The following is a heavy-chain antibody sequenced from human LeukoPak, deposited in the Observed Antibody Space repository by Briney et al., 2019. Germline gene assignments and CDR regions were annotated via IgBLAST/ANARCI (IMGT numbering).Heavy chain of an antibody. CDR2: INAGNGNT. V-gene: IGHV1-3*01. D-gene: IGHD1-26*01. CDR3: ARFLGGSYGMDV. CDR1: GYTFTSYS. Sequence: ASVKVSCKASGYTFTSYSMHWVRQAPGQRLEWMGWINAGNGNTKFPQKFQGRVTITRDTSASTAYMELSSLRSEDTAVYYCARFLGGSYGMDVWGQGTTATVSS. J-gene: IGHJ6*02.